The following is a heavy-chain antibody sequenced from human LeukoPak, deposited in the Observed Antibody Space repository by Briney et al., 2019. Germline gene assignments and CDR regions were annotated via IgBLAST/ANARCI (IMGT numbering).Heavy chain of an antibody. CDR1: GGSFSGYY. D-gene: IGHD3-3*01. CDR3: ARKGPKVTIFGVVNRKTYMDV. CDR2: INHSGST. V-gene: IGHV4-34*01. J-gene: IGHJ6*03. Sequence: SETLSLTCAVYGGSFSGYYWSWIRQPPGKGLEWIGEINHSGSTNYNPSLKGRVTISVDTSKNQFSLKLSSVTAADTAVYYCARKGPKVTIFGVVNRKTYMDVWGKGTTVTVSS.